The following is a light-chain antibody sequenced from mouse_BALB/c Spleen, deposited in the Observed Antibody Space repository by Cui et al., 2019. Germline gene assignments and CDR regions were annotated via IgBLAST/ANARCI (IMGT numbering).Light chain of an antibody. J-gene: IGKJ1*01. CDR3: HQWSSYPWT. CDR2: STS. Sequence: SASSSVSYMHWYQQKSGTSPKLLIYSTSNLASGVPSRFSGSGSGTFYSLTISSVEAEDAADYYCHQWSSYPWTFGGGTKLEIK. V-gene: IGKV4-80*01. CDR1: SSVSY.